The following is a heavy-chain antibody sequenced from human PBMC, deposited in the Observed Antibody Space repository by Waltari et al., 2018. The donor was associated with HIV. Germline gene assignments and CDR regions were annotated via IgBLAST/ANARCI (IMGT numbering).Heavy chain of an antibody. CDR3: ARGGYYGVWFDP. V-gene: IGHV1-46*03. CDR1: GYTFTSYY. CDR2: INPSGGST. J-gene: IGHJ5*02. Sequence: QVQLVQSGAEVKKPGASVQVSCKASGYTFTSYYMHWVRQVPGQGLAWMGIINPSGGSTSYAQKFQGRVTMTRDTSTSTVYMELSSLRSEDTAVYYCARGGYYGVWFDPWGQGTLVTVSS. D-gene: IGHD3-22*01.